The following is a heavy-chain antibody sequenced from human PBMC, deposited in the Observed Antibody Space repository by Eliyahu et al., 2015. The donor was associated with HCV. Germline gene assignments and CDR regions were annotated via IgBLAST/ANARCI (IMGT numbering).Heavy chain of an antibody. Sequence: QVQLVQSGAEVKKPGASVKVSCKASGYTFTSYDINWVRQATGQGLEWMGWMNPNSGNTGYAQKFQGRVTMTRNTSISTAYMELSSLRSEDTAVYYCASIVGATTSLDYYGMDVWGQGTTVTVSS. CDR3: ASIVGATTSLDYYGMDV. J-gene: IGHJ6*02. V-gene: IGHV1-8*01. CDR1: GYTFTSYD. D-gene: IGHD1-26*01. CDR2: MNPNSGNT.